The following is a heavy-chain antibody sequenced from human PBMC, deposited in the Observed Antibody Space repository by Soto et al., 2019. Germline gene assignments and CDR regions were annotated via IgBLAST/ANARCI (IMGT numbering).Heavy chain of an antibody. CDR3: TTDSPVAGGGPL. CDR1: GLPFSEAW. J-gene: IGHJ4*02. D-gene: IGHD6-19*01. V-gene: IGHV3-15*07. Sequence: EVQLVESGGGLVKPGGSLRLSCAASGLPFSEAWMNWVRQAPGKGLEWVGRIKSKAAGGTTDYVAPVKGRFTISRDDSTNTLFLQMNSLKTEDTAVYYCTTDSPVAGGGPLWGQGTLVTVSS. CDR2: IKSKAAGGTT.